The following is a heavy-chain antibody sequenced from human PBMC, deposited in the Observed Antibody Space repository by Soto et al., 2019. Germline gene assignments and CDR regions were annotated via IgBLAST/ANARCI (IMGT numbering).Heavy chain of an antibody. CDR1: GYTFPSYG. CDR3: ARDYAVVVVAATRGWFDP. Sequence: GASVKVSCKASGYTFPSYGISWVRQAPGQGLEWMGWISAFNGNTNYAQKIQGRVTMTTDTSTSTAYMELRSLRSDDTAVYYCARDYAVVVVAATRGWFDPWGQGTLVTVSS. D-gene: IGHD2-15*01. V-gene: IGHV1-18*04. CDR2: ISAFNGNT. J-gene: IGHJ5*02.